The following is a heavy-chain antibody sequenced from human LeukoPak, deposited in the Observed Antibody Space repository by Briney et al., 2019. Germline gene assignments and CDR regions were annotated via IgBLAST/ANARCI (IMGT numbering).Heavy chain of an antibody. J-gene: IGHJ4*02. CDR1: GFTFSSYN. D-gene: IGHD6-19*01. CDR3: ARDSGWYPVDY. Sequence: PGGSLRLSCATSGFTFSSYNMNWVRQAPGKGLEWVSSITTSSTYIYYADSVKGRFTLSRDNARNSLYLQMNSLRAEDTAVYYCARDSGWYPVDYWGQGTLVTVSS. V-gene: IGHV3-21*01. CDR2: ITTSSTYI.